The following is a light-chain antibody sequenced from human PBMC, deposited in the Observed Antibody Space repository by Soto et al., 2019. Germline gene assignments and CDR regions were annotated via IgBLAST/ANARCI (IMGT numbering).Light chain of an antibody. Sequence: SVLTQPPSVSGSPGQRVTISCTGSSSNIGAGYDVHWYQQLPVTAPKLLIYGNSNRPSGVTDRFSGSKSGTSASLAITGRQAEDEADYYCQSYDSSLSGWVFGGGTKLTVL. CDR2: GNS. J-gene: IGLJ3*02. CDR1: SSNIGAGYD. CDR3: QSYDSSLSGWV. V-gene: IGLV1-40*01.